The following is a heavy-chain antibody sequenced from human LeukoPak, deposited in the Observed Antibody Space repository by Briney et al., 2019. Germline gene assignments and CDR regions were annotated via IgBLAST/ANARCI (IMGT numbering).Heavy chain of an antibody. Sequence: ASVKVSCKASGYTFTSYGISWVRQAPGQGLEWMGWISAYNGNTNYAQKLQGRVTMTTDTSTSTAYMELRSLRSDDTAVYYCARDRYRIVVAAIYFDYWGQGTLVTVSS. CDR1: GYTFTSYG. CDR3: ARDRYRIVVAAIYFDY. V-gene: IGHV1-18*01. D-gene: IGHD3-22*01. J-gene: IGHJ4*02. CDR2: ISAYNGNT.